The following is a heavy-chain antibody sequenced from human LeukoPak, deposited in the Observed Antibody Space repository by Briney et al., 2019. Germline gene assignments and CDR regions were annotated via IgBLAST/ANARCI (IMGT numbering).Heavy chain of an antibody. CDR2: ISSSGSTI. CDR1: GFTFSSYE. CDR3: AREPPPYYYDSSSVDI. V-gene: IGHV3-48*03. D-gene: IGHD3-22*01. J-gene: IGHJ3*02. Sequence: PGGSLRLSCAASGFTFSSYEMNWVRQAPGKGLEGVSYISSSGSTIYYADSVKGRVTISRENAKNSLYLQMNSLGAEDTAVYYCAREPPPYYYDSSSVDIWGQGTMVTVSS.